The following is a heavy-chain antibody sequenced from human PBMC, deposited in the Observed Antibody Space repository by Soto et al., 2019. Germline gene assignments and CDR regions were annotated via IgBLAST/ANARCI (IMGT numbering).Heavy chain of an antibody. Sequence: PSETLSLTCAVSGYSISSGYYWDWIRQPPGKGLEWIGSIYHSGSTYYNPSLKSRVTISVDTSKNQFSLKLSSVTAADTAVYYCARGGYCSGGSCYIDIGWFDPWGQGTLVTVSS. CDR3: ARGGYCSGGSCYIDIGWFDP. CDR1: GYSISSGYY. CDR2: IYHSGST. V-gene: IGHV4-38-2*01. J-gene: IGHJ5*02. D-gene: IGHD2-15*01.